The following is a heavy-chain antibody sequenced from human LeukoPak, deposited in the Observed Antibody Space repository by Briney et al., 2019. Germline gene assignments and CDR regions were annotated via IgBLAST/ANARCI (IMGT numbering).Heavy chain of an antibody. V-gene: IGHV4-4*07. D-gene: IGHD3-9*01. CDR2: IYISGSA. CDR3: ARDLYYDILTGYRLGVYYYYMDV. Sequence: SETLSLTCTVSGGSISSYYWSWIRQPTGKGLEWIGRIYISGSANYNPSFKGRVTMSVDTSKNQFSLKLSSVTAADTAVYYCARDLYYDILTGYRLGVYYYYMDVWGKGTTVTISS. J-gene: IGHJ6*03. CDR1: GGSISSYY.